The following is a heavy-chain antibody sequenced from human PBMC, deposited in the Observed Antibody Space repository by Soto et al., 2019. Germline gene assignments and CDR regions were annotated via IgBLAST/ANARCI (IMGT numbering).Heavy chain of an antibody. J-gene: IGHJ3*02. Sequence: EVQLVESGGVVVQPGGSLRLSCAASGFTFDDYTMHWVRQAPGKGLEWVSLISWDGGSTYYADSVKGRFTISRDNSKNSLYLQMNSLRTEDTALYYCAKDYYYDSSGYPNAFDIWGQGTIVTVSS. CDR2: ISWDGGST. CDR1: GFTFDDYT. V-gene: IGHV3-43*01. CDR3: AKDYYYDSSGYPNAFDI. D-gene: IGHD3-22*01.